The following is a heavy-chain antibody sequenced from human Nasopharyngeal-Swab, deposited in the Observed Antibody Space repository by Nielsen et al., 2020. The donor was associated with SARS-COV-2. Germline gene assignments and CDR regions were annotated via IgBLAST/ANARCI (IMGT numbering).Heavy chain of an antibody. CDR1: GFSFTTYW. CDR3: ARSAVGIRGVLDK. D-gene: IGHD3-10*01. Sequence: GSLRLSCVASGFSFTTYWMHWVRQAPGKGLVWVSRINGDGTWISYADSVKGRFTISRDNSKNTVYLQMNSLGGDDTAVYYCARSAVGIRGVLDKWGPGTKVTVSP. J-gene: IGHJ3*02. CDR2: INGDGTWI. V-gene: IGHV3-74*01.